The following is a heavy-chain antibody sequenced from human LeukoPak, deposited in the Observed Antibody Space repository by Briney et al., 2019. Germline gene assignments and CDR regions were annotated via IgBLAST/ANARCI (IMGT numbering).Heavy chain of an antibody. J-gene: IGHJ5*02. CDR2: IYHSGST. Sequence: SETLSLTCAVSGNSISSGYHCGWIRQPSGKGLEWIGTIYHSGSTHYNPSLKSRVTISVDTSKNQFSLKLRSVTAADTAVYYCARDLTGWFDPWGQGTLVTVSS. D-gene: IGHD1-14*01. CDR1: GNSISSGYH. V-gene: IGHV4-38-2*02. CDR3: ARDLTGWFDP.